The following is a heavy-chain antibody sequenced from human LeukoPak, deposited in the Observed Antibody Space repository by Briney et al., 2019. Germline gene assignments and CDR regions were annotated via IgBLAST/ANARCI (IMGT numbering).Heavy chain of an antibody. Sequence: GASVKVSCKASGYTFTSYGISWVRQAPGQGLEWMGWISAYNGNTNYAQKLQGRVTMTTDTSTSTAYMELRSLRSDDTAVYYCARGSSGRYFDWFHGSGGYFDYWGQGTLVTVSS. J-gene: IGHJ4*02. CDR1: GYTFTSYG. D-gene: IGHD3-9*01. CDR2: ISAYNGNT. CDR3: ARGSSGRYFDWFHGSGGYFDY. V-gene: IGHV1-18*01.